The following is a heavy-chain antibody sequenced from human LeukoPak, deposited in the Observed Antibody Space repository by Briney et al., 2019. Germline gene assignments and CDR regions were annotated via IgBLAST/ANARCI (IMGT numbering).Heavy chain of an antibody. CDR1: GFTFSSHA. D-gene: IGHD2-2*01. Sequence: GGSLRLSCAASGFTFSSHAMSWVRQAPGKGLEWVSAISGSGGSTYYADSVKGRFTISRDNSKNTLYLQMNSLRAEDTAVYYCAKDDEDSSSSDYWGQGTLVTVSS. CDR2: ISGSGGST. V-gene: IGHV3-23*01. CDR3: AKDDEDSSSSDY. J-gene: IGHJ4*02.